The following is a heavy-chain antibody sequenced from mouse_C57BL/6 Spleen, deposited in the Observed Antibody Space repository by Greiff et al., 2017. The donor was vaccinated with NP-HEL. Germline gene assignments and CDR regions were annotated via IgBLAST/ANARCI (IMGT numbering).Heavy chain of an antibody. Sequence: EVNVVESGGGLVKPGGSLQLSCAASGFTFSSYAMSWVRQTPEKRLEWVATISDGGSYTYYPDNVKGRFTISRDNAKNNLYLQMSHLKSEDTAMYYCARAYDGYYVSWFAYWGQGTLVTVSA. J-gene: IGHJ3*01. D-gene: IGHD2-3*01. CDR2: ISDGGSYT. CDR3: ARAYDGYYVSWFAY. V-gene: IGHV5-4*03. CDR1: GFTFSSYA.